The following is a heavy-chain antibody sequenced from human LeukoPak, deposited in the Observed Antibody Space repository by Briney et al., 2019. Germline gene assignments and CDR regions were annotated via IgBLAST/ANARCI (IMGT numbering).Heavy chain of an antibody. Sequence: ASVKVSCKASGYTFTSYGISWVRQAPGQGLEWMGWINPNSGGTNYAQKFQGRVTMTRDTSVSTAYMELSRLRSDDTAVYYCARDYGSSSWYDYWGQGTLVTVSS. CDR2: INPNSGGT. D-gene: IGHD6-13*01. CDR3: ARDYGSSSWYDY. J-gene: IGHJ4*02. CDR1: GYTFTSYG. V-gene: IGHV1-2*02.